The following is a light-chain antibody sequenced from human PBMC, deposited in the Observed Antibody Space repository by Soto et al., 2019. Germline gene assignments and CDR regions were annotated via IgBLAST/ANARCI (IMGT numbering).Light chain of an antibody. J-gene: IGKJ1*01. CDR3: QHYVSSPWT. CDR2: GAS. CDR1: QSVSSNY. Sequence: EIVLTQSPGTLSLALGERATLSCRASQSVSSNYLAWYQQKPGQAPRLLIYGASSRATGIPDRFSGSGSGTDFTLTVSRLEPEDFAVYYCQHYVSSPWTFGQGTKVEIK. V-gene: IGKV3-20*01.